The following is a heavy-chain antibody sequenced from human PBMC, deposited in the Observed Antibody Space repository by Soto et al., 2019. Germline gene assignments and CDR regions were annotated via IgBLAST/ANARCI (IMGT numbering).Heavy chain of an antibody. CDR3: ARGGYYDSSGSRNYNYYGMNV. CDR2: ISAYDDNT. CDR1: GYTFTSYA. J-gene: IGHJ6*02. D-gene: IGHD3-22*01. V-gene: IGHV1-18*01. Sequence: ASVKVSCKASGYTFTSYAMHWVRQAPGQGLEWLGWISAYDDNTKYAQTLQGRVSMSTDTSTNTAYMELRSLRSDDTAMYYCARGGYYDSSGSRNYNYYGMNVWGQGTTVTVSS.